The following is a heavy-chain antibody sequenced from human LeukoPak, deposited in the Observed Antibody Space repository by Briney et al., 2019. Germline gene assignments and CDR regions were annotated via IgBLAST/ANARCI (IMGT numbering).Heavy chain of an antibody. J-gene: IGHJ1*01. V-gene: IGHV4-39*01. CDR3: ATANFYFQY. CDR1: SGSIRSSSYY. D-gene: IGHD2-8*01. Sequence: PSETLSLTCTVSSGSIRSSSYYWGWIRQPPGTGLEWIGSICYSGSTYYNPFRKSRVTMSVDTSKNQFSLKLSSVTAADTAVYYCATANFYFQYWGQGTLVTVSS. CDR2: ICYSGST.